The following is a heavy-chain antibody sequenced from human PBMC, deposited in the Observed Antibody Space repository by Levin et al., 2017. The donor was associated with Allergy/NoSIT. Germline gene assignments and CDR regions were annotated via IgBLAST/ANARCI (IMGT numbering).Heavy chain of an antibody. CDR3: ARHRVATRTSDAFDF. Sequence: EASVKVSCKASGYNFTTYWIGWVRHVPEKGLEWMAIIYPGDSDTRYSPSFQGQVTISVDKSISTTYLQYNSLRASATAMYYCARHRVATRTSDAFDFWGLGTLVTVSP. D-gene: IGHD1/OR15-1a*01. CDR2: IYPGDSDT. CDR1: GYNFTTYW. J-gene: IGHJ3*01. V-gene: IGHV5-51*01.